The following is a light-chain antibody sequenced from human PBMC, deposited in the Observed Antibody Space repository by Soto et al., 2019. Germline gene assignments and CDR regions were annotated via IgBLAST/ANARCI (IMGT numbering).Light chain of an antibody. V-gene: IGLV3-21*04. Sequence: SYELTQPPSVSVAPGKTATITCGGDNIGGKTVHWYQQKPSQAPVLIIYYDTHRPSGIPARFSGSNSGSTATLTISRVEAGDEADYYCQVWDSDSDHQVFGTGTKLTVL. CDR2: YDT. CDR3: QVWDSDSDHQV. J-gene: IGLJ1*01. CDR1: NIGGKT.